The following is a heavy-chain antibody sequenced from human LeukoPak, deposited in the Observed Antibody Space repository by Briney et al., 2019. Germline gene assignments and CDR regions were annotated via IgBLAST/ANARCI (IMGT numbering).Heavy chain of an antibody. Sequence: GGSPRLSCAASGFTFSSYGMHWVRQAPGKGLGWVAVIWYDGSNKYYADSVKGRFTISRDNSKNTLYLQMNSLRAEDTAVYYCARDRGAPGAFDIWGQGTMVTVSS. CDR2: IWYDGSNK. CDR1: GFTFSSYG. V-gene: IGHV3-33*01. CDR3: ARDRGAPGAFDI. D-gene: IGHD3-16*01. J-gene: IGHJ3*02.